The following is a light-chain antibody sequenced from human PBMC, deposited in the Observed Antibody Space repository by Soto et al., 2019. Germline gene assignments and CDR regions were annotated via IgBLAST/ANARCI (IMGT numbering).Light chain of an antibody. Sequence: EIVMTQSPATLSVSPGERATLSCRASQSVSSNLAWYQQKPGQAPRLLIYGASTRATGIPARFSGSGPGTEFTLTISSLQSEDFAVYYCQQYNNWPFTFGGGTKVDIK. J-gene: IGKJ4*01. CDR2: GAS. V-gene: IGKV3-15*01. CDR1: QSVSSN. CDR3: QQYNNWPFT.